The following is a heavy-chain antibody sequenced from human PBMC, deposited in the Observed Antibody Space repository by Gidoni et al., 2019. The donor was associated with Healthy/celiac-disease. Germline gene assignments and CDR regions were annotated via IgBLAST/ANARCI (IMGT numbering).Heavy chain of an antibody. Sequence: QVQLQESGPGLVKPSQTLSLPCTVSGCSISSGGYYWSWIRQHPGKGLEWIGYIYYSGSTYYNPSLKSRVTISVDTSKNQFSRKLSSVTAADTAVYYCARAHIVVVIAQYYFDYWGQGTLVTVSS. CDR1: GCSISSGGYY. V-gene: IGHV4-31*03. CDR2: IYYSGST. CDR3: ARAHIVVVIAQYYFDY. D-gene: IGHD2-21*01. J-gene: IGHJ4*02.